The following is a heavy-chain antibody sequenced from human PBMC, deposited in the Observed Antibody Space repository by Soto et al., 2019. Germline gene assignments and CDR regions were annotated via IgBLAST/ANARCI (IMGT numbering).Heavy chain of an antibody. CDR2: ITSSSSNFT. D-gene: IGHD5-12*01. CDR3: VRDRGYSGFFY. Sequence: VQLVESGGGLVKPGGSLRLSCAASGFTFSDYYMSWIRQAPGKGLEWVSYITSSSSNFTNYADSVKGRFTISRDNAKNSVYLQMDSLRVEDTAVYYCVRDRGYSGFFYWGQGALVTVSA. V-gene: IGHV3-11*06. CDR1: GFTFSDYY. J-gene: IGHJ4*02.